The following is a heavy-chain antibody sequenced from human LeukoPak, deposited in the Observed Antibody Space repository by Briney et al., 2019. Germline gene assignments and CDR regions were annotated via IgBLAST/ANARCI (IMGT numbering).Heavy chain of an antibody. V-gene: IGHV4-4*07. CDR2: IYTSGSA. CDR3: ARVRQTMIVVNDAFDI. D-gene: IGHD3-22*01. J-gene: IGHJ3*02. Sequence: SETLSLTCTVSGGSISSYYWSWIRQPAGKGLEWIGRIYTSGSASYNPSLKSRVTMSVDTSKNQLSLKLTSVTAADTAVYYCARVRQTMIVVNDAFDIWGQGTMVTVSS. CDR1: GGSISSYY.